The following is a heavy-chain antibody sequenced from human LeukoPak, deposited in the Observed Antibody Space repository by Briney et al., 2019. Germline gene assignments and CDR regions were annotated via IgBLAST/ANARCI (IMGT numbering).Heavy chain of an antibody. V-gene: IGHV4-59*08. J-gene: IGHJ4*02. D-gene: IGHD5-18*01. CDR1: GGSLSSYY. CDR3: ARHLYNYGHFDY. CDR2: IYYSGST. Sequence: SETLSLTCTVSGGSLSSYYWSWIRQPPGKGLEWIGYIYYSGSTNYNPSLKSRVTISVDTSKNQFSLKLSSVTAADTAVYYCARHLYNYGHFDYWGQGTLVTVAS.